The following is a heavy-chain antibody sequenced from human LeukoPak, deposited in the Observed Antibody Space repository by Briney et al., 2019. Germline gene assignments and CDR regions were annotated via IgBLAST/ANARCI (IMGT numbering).Heavy chain of an antibody. CDR3: AKASYYDILTGETQDYFDY. J-gene: IGHJ4*02. V-gene: IGHV3-23*01. Sequence: GGSLRLSCAASGFTFSSYAMSWVRQAPGKGVEWVSAISGSGGSTYYADSVKGRFTISRDNSKNTLYLQMNSLRAEDTAVYYCAKASYYDILTGETQDYFDYWGQGTLVTVSS. D-gene: IGHD3-9*01. CDR1: GFTFSSYA. CDR2: ISGSGGST.